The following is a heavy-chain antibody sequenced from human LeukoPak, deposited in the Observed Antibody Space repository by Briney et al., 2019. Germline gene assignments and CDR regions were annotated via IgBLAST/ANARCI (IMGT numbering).Heavy chain of an antibody. J-gene: IGHJ4*02. CDR3: ARGNDYGDSHIGEDY. V-gene: IGHV1-69*13. CDR1: GGTFSSYA. CDR2: IIPIFGTA. Sequence: ASVKVSCKASGGTFSSYAISWVRQAPGQGLEWMGGIIPIFGTANYAQKFQGRVTITADESTSTAYMELSSLRSEDTAVYYCARGNDYGDSHIGEDYWGQGTLVTVSS. D-gene: IGHD4-17*01.